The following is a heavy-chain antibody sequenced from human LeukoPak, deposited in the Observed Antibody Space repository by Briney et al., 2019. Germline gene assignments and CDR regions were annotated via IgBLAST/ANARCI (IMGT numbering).Heavy chain of an antibody. V-gene: IGHV4-38-2*01. D-gene: IGHD2/OR15-2a*01. CDR1: GYSISSGYH. CDR2: IHHTGST. Sequence: SETLSLTCAVSGYSISSGYHWGWIRQPPGKGLEWIGSIHHTGSTYYNPSLKSRVTMSIDTSKNQSSLRMTSVTAADTAVYYCAEYGFTFDVWGQGTMVTVSS. CDR3: AEYGFTFDV. J-gene: IGHJ3*01.